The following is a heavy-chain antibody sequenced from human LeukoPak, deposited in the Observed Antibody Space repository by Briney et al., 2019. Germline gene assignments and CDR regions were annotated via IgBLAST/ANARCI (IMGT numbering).Heavy chain of an antibody. Sequence: GGSLRLSCAASEFTVSNNYMSWVRQAPGKGLEWVSLIYSGGSTHYADSVKGRFTISRDNSKNTLYLQMNSLRAEDTAVYYCAKDYGSGSFDYWGQGTLVTVSS. CDR3: AKDYGSGSFDY. J-gene: IGHJ4*02. D-gene: IGHD3-10*01. V-gene: IGHV3-66*01. CDR2: IYSGGST. CDR1: EFTVSNNY.